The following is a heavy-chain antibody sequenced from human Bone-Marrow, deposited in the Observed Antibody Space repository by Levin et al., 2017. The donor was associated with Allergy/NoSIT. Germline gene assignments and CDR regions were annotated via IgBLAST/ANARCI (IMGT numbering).Heavy chain of an antibody. CDR2: IKEDGSER. V-gene: IGHV3-7*01. D-gene: IGHD1-26*01. Sequence: GGSLRLSCAASGFTFSGYWMTWVRQAPGKGLEWVATIKEDGSERYYLDSVRGRFTISRDSAKNSLYLQMNSLRAEDTAMYYCARGEGWVDYWGQGTLVTVSS. CDR3: ARGEGWVDY. J-gene: IGHJ4*02. CDR1: GFTFSGYW.